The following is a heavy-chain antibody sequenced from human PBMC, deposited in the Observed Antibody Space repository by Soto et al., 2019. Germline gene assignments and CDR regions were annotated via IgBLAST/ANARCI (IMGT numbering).Heavy chain of an antibody. CDR1: GYTFANYS. V-gene: IGHV1-3*04. Sequence: ASVKVSCKASGYTFANYSMHWVRQAPGQRLEWMGWINTDNGKTRDSQRFQGRVTLTRDTSANTVYMELSSLTHEDTAVYYCARAGNCTSTTCFSGWLDPWGQGTLVTVSS. CDR2: INTDNGKT. CDR3: ARAGNCTSTTCFSGWLDP. D-gene: IGHD2-2*01. J-gene: IGHJ5*02.